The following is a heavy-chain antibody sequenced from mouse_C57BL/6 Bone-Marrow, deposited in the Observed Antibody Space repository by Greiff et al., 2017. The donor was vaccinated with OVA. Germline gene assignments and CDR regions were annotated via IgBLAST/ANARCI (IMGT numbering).Heavy chain of an antibody. J-gene: IGHJ4*01. CDR2: INPYNGGT. V-gene: IGHV1-19*01. D-gene: IGHD1-1*01. CDR1: GYTFTDYY. Sequence: EVQLQQSGPVLVKPGASVKMSCKASGYTFTDYYMNWVKQSHGKCLEWIGVINPYNGGTSYNQKFKGKATLTVDKSSSTAYMELNSLTSEDSAVYFCARERYISYVDYAFDNWGQGNTVSVSS. CDR3: ARERYISYVDYAFDN.